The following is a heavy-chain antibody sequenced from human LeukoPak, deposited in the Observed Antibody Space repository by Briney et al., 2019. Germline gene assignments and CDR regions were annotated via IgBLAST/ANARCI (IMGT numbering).Heavy chain of an antibody. CDR1: SGSVSTPNYH. V-gene: IGHV4-39*01. CDR2: IYYTGNT. D-gene: IGHD3-3*01. Sequence: SETLSLTCSVSSGSVSTPNYHWAWIRQPPGKGLDWIGFIYYTGNTYYNPSLKSRVTISMDTSNNQFSLSLNSVTAADTASYYCARLLTSRFYFDYWVQGTLVTVSS. CDR3: ARLLTSRFYFDY. J-gene: IGHJ4*02.